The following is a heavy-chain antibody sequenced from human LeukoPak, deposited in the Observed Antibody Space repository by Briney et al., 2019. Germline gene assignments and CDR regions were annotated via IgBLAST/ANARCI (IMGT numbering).Heavy chain of an antibody. CDR3: ARDPRRSYYDFWSGYGGPFDY. J-gene: IGHJ4*02. Sequence: GGSLRLSCAASGFTFSSYWMSWVRQAPGKGLEWVANIKQDGSEKYYVDSVKGRFTISRDNAKNSLYLQMNSLRAEDTAVYYCARDPRRSYYDFWSGYGGPFDYWGQGTLVTVSS. D-gene: IGHD3-3*01. V-gene: IGHV3-7*01. CDR2: IKQDGSEK. CDR1: GFTFSSYW.